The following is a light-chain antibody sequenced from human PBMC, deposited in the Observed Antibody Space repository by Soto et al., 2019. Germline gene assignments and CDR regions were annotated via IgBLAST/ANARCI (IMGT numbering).Light chain of an antibody. CDR3: QHYVTTPRT. CDR1: QTVAYTS. Sequence: EIVLTQSPGILSLSPGARATLSCRASQTVAYTSLDWYQQRPGQAPRLLIYGTSTWATGTPDRFIGSGSGTAFTLTIGRLEPEDFAVYYCQHYVTTPRTFGQGNKV. V-gene: IGKV3-20*01. CDR2: GTS. J-gene: IGKJ1*01.